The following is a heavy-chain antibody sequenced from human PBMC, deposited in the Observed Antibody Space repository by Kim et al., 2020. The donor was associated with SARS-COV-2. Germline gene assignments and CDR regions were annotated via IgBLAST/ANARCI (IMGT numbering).Heavy chain of an antibody. CDR3: ARVPVGASSWYYFDS. Sequence: AASLQGRFTISRDNAEKSLYLEMNSLSADDTAVYYCARVPVGASSWYYFDSWGQGTLVTVSS. D-gene: IGHD6-13*01. V-gene: IGHV3-11*05. J-gene: IGHJ4*02.